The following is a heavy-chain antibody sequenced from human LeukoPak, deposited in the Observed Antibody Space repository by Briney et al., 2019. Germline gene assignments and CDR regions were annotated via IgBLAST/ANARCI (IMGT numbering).Heavy chain of an antibody. Sequence: SQTLSVTGNVSGGSISGGGYYWCLIRQHPGKGLEWLGFIYYSGSTYYNPSLKSRVTISVDTSKNQFSLKLSSVTAADTAVYYCASGSVDTAMAPYYYYYGMDVWGKGTTVTVSS. CDR1: GGSISGGGYY. D-gene: IGHD5-18*01. V-gene: IGHV4-31*03. J-gene: IGHJ6*04. CDR3: ASGSVDTAMAPYYYYYGMDV. CDR2: IYYSGST.